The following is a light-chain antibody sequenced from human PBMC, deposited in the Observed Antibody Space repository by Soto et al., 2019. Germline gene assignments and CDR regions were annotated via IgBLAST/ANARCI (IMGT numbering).Light chain of an antibody. CDR2: DDN. CDR3: GSWDSSLSAYV. V-gene: IGLV1-51*01. Sequence: QSVLAQPPSVSAAPGQKVTISCSGSSSNIGGNSVSWYQQLPGTAPKLLIYDDNKRPSGIPDRFSGSKSGTSATLGITGFQTGDEAVYYCGSWDSSLSAYVFGTGTKVTLL. J-gene: IGLJ1*01. CDR1: SSNIGGNS.